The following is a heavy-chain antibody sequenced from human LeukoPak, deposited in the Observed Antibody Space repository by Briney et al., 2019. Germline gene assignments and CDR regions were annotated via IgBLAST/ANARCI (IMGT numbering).Heavy chain of an antibody. CDR1: GFIFSSYW. CDR2: INSDGSTT. CDR3: ATASGLGIDY. Sequence: GGSLRLSCAASGFIFSSYWMHRVRQAPGKGLVWVSRINSDGSTTTYADSVKGRFTISRDNAKSTLYLQMNSLRAEDTAVYYCATASGLGIDYWGQGTLVTVSS. J-gene: IGHJ4*02. D-gene: IGHD7-27*01. V-gene: IGHV3-74*03.